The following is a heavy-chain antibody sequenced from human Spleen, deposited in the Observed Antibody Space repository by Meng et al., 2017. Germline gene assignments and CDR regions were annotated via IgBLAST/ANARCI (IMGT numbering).Heavy chain of an antibody. V-gene: IGHV3-49*04. J-gene: IGHJ5*02. CDR3: TTEGGYDFWSGYNWFDP. D-gene: IGHD3-3*01. Sequence: GGSLRLSCTASGFTFGDYAMSWVRQAPGKGLEWVGFIRSKAYGGTTEYAASVKGRFTISRDDSKSIAYLQMNSLKTEDTAVYYCTTEGGYDFWSGYNWFDPWGQGTLVTVSS. CDR1: GFTFGDYA. CDR2: IRSKAYGGTT.